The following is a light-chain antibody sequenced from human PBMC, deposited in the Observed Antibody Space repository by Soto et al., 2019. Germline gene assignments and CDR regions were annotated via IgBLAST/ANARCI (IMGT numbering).Light chain of an antibody. CDR2: GAS. J-gene: IGKJ1*01. CDR1: QSVSNDL. CDR3: QQSFSTLGWT. Sequence: EIVLTQSPGIPSLSPGERAAPFCGASQSVSNDLLAWYQQKPGQAPRLVIYGASTRATDVPDRFSGIGSGTDFTLTIRSLQPEDFATYYGQQSFSTLGWTFGQGTKVDIK. V-gene: IGKV3-20*01.